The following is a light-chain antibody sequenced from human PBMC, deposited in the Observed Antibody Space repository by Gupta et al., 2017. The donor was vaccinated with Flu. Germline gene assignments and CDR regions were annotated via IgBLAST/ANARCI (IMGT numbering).Light chain of an antibody. CDR1: QIISNY. CDR2: AAS. V-gene: IGKV1-39*01. Sequence: DIQMTQSPSSLSASVGDRVTITCRASQIISNYLNWFQQRPGKAPKLLIYAASSLQSGVPSRLSGSGSGTDFTLTISSLQTEDFATYYCQQSYSIPRTFGGGTKVEIK. CDR3: QQSYSIPRT. J-gene: IGKJ4*01.